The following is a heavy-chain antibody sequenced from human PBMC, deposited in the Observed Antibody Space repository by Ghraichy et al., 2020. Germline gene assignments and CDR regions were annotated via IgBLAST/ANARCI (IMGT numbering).Heavy chain of an antibody. CDR3: AKMGGLYYYDSSGYFYDY. J-gene: IGHJ4*02. CDR1: GFTFNNYA. CDR2: ISYDGSNK. D-gene: IGHD3-22*01. V-gene: IGHV3-30*18. Sequence: GGSLRLSCASSGFTFNNYAMHWVRQAPGKGLEWVAVISYDGSNKYYADSVKGRFTISRDNSKNTLYLQMNSLRAEDTAVYYCAKMGGLYYYDSSGYFYDYWGQGTLFTVSS.